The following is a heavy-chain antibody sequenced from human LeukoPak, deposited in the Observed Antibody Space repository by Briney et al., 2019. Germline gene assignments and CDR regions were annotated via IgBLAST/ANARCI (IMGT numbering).Heavy chain of an antibody. J-gene: IGHJ5*02. V-gene: IGHV4-59*08. CDR3: ARQATRAVAGYNWFDP. Sequence: SETLSLTCTVSGGSISSYYWSRIRQPPGKGLEWIGYIYYSGSTNYNPSLKSRVTISVDTSKNQFSLKLSSVTAADTAVYYCARQATRAVAGYNWFDPWGQGTLVTVSS. CDR2: IYYSGST. D-gene: IGHD6-19*01. CDR1: GGSISSYY.